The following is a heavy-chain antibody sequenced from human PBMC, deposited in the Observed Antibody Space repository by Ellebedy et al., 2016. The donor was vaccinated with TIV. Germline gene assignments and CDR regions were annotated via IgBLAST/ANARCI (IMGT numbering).Heavy chain of an antibody. CDR2: MNPNSGNT. CDR1: GYTFTSYD. D-gene: IGHD7-27*01. J-gene: IGHJ4*02. V-gene: IGHV1-8*01. Sequence: ASVKVSXXASGYTFTSYDINWVRQATGQGLEWMGWMNPNSGNTGYAQKFQGRVTMTRNTSISTAYMELSSLRSEDTAVYYCARGDGELGPLDYWGQGTLVTVSS. CDR3: ARGDGELGPLDY.